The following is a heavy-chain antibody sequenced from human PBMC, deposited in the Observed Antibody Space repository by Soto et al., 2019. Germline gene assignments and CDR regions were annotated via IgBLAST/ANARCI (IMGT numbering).Heavy chain of an antibody. CDR3: AMITIDTYVIYWFDP. Sequence: SETLSLTLNVSGGSIYTYYWNWLRQYPGKGLEWIGYISDGGSTNYNPSLKSRVTISVDTSKKQVSLKVTSVTAADTAVYYCAMITIDTYVIYWFDPWGQGTLVTVSS. J-gene: IGHJ5*01. D-gene: IGHD3-10*01. V-gene: IGHV4-59*01. CDR1: GGSIYTYY. CDR2: ISDGGST.